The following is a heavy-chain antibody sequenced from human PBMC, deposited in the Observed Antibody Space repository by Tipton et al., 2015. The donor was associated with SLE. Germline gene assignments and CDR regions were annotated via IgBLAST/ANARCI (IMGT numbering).Heavy chain of an antibody. J-gene: IGHJ4*02. CDR2: ISWNSGSI. Sequence: SLRLSCAASGFTFDDYAMHWVRQAPGKGLEWVSGISWNSGSIGYADSVKGRFTISRDNAKNSLYLQMNSLRAEDTALYYCAKADSSSPHFDYRGQGTLVTVSS. CDR1: GFTFDDYA. V-gene: IGHV3-9*01. CDR3: AKADSSSPHFDY. D-gene: IGHD6-6*01.